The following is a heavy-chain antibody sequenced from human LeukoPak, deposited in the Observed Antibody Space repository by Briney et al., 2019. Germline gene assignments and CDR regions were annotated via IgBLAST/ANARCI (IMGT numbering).Heavy chain of an antibody. Sequence: PGGSLRLSCAASGFTFSDHYMDWVRQAPGKGLEWVCRIKNKANSYTTEYATSVRGIFTISRDDSNNSLNLQMNGLKTEDTAEYYCARVANTGSYPFHFDHWGQGTLVTVSS. CDR3: ARVANTGSYPFHFDH. D-gene: IGHD1-26*01. CDR1: GFTFSDHY. V-gene: IGHV3-72*01. J-gene: IGHJ4*02. CDR2: IKNKANSYTT.